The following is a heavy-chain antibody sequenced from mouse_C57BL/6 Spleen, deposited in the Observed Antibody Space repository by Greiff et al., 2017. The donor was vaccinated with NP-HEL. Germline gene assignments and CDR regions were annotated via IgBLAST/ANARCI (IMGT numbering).Heavy chain of an antibody. CDR2: IYPGSGNT. Sequence: QVQLQQSGAELVRPGASVKLSCKASGYTFTDYYINWVKQRPGQGLEWIARIYPGSGNTYYNEKFKGKATLTAEKSSSTAYMQLSSLTSEDSAVYCCARAFYDYDEGDYFDYGGQGTTLTVSS. J-gene: IGHJ2*01. CDR3: ARAFYDYDEGDYFDY. D-gene: IGHD2-4*01. V-gene: IGHV1-76*01. CDR1: GYTFTDYY.